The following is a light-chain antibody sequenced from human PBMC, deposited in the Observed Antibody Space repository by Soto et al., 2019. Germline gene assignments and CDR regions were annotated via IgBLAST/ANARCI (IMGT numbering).Light chain of an antibody. Sequence: EIVMTQSPATLSVSPGERATLSCRASQSVSSSLAWYQQKPGQALRLLIYGASTRATGIPARFSGSGSGTEFTLTISSLHSEDFAVYYCQQYNNLPRTFGQGTKVEI. CDR2: GAS. J-gene: IGKJ1*01. CDR1: QSVSSS. V-gene: IGKV3-15*01. CDR3: QQYNNLPRT.